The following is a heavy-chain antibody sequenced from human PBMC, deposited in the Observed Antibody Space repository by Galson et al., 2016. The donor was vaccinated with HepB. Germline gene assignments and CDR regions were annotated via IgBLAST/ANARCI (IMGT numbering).Heavy chain of an antibody. D-gene: IGHD5-12*01. J-gene: IGHJ4*02. Sequence: SVKVSCKASGYTFTNYYMHWVRQAPGQGLEWMGIINPSGGTTTYAQKFQGSVTMTRDTSTTTVYMELSSPRSADTAVYYCARGADSGYDLGDYWGQGTLVTVSS. CDR2: INPSGGTT. V-gene: IGHV1-46*01. CDR1: GYTFTNYY. CDR3: ARGADSGYDLGDY.